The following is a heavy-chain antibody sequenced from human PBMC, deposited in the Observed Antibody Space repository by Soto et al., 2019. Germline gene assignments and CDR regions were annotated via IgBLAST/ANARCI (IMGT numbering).Heavy chain of an antibody. V-gene: IGHV4-61*08. J-gene: IGHJ4*02. CDR2: IYYSGST. CDR3: ARSNAYNDVWSGYFDY. Sequence: SETLSLTCTVSGGSISSGGYYWSWIRQHPGKGLEWIGYIYYSGSTNYNPSLKSRVTISVDTSKNQFSLKLSSVTAANTAVYYCARSNAYNDVWSGYFDYWGQGTLVTVSS. CDR1: GGSISSGGYY. D-gene: IGHD3-3*01.